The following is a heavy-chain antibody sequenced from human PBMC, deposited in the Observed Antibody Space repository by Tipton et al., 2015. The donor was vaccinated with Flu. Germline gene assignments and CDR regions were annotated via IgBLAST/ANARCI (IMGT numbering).Heavy chain of an antibody. CDR3: ARRDYQFDH. Sequence: TLSLTCSVSGGSIGSDYYWGWIRQPPERGLEWIGNIHKTGIIYFNPSLTGRVSISVDTSKNQFSLRLTSVTAADMAVYYCARRDYQFDHWGQGALVTVSS. J-gene: IGHJ4*02. D-gene: IGHD2-2*01. V-gene: IGHV4-38-2*01. CDR1: GGSIGSDYY. CDR2: IHKTGII.